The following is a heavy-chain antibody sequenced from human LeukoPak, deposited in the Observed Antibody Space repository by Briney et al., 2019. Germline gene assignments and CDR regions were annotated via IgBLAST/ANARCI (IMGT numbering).Heavy chain of an antibody. J-gene: IGHJ3*02. D-gene: IGHD1-26*01. CDR2: IYPGDSAT. CDR3: ARHRSWSDYDAFDM. Sequence: GESLKISCKGSGYSFTSYWFAWVRQLPGKGLEWMEIIYPGDSATSNSPSFQGKVTSSVDKSITTAYLHCSSLKASDTAMYYCARHRSWSDYDAFDMWGQGTMVTVSS. CDR1: GYSFTSYW. V-gene: IGHV5-51*01.